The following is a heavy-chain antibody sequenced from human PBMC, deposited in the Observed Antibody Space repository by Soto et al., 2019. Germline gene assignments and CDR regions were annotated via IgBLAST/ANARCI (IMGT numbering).Heavy chain of an antibody. CDR1: GGSITSSSHH. J-gene: IGHJ4*02. V-gene: IGHV4-39*01. CDR3: TRGAFGDKVDS. D-gene: IGHD3-16*01. CDR2: IYYSGST. Sequence: SETLSLTCTVSGGSITSSSHHWAWIRQPPGKGLEWIGRIYYSGSTYYSPSLRSRVTISADTSNNQFSLKLSSVTAADTAVYYCTRGAFGDKVDSWGQGTLVTVSS.